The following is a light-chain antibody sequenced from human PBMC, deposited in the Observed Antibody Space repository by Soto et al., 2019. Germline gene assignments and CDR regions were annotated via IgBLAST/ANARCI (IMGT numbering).Light chain of an antibody. V-gene: IGKV3-11*01. CDR1: QSVNNN. CDR3: QHRSNWTVLT. J-gene: IGKJ4*01. Sequence: EIVLTQSPATLSLSPGERATLSCRASQSVNNNVAWYQQRPGQPPRLLIYDAVYRPTGIPARFSGSGSGTDFTLTISSLESEDFAVYYCQHRSNWTVLTFGGGTRVEIK. CDR2: DAV.